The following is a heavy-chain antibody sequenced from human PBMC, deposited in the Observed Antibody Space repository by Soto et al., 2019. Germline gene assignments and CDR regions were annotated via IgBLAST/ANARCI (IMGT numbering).Heavy chain of an antibody. CDR1: GFTFSSYD. J-gene: IGHJ5*02. CDR3: ARASLAWSLDP. V-gene: IGHV3-13*04. CDR2: IGTAGDT. Sequence: EVPLVESGGGLVQPGGSLRLSCAASGFTFSSYDMHWVRQATGKGLEWVSAIGTAGDTYYPGSVKGRFTISRENAKNSLYLKMNSLRAGDTAVYYCARASLAWSLDPWGQGTLVTVSS. D-gene: IGHD3-3*01.